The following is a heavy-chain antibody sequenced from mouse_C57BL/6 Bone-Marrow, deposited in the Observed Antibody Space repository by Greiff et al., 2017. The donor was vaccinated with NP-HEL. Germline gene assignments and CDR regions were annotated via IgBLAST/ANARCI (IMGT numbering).Heavy chain of an antibody. V-gene: IGHV1-37*01. CDR3: ARKGEITTVERDYYAMDY. J-gene: IGHJ4*01. CDR2: INPYNGDT. CDR1: GYSFTGYF. D-gene: IGHD1-1*01. Sequence: EVQLQQSGPELVKPGASVKISCKASGYSFTGYFMNWVKQSHGKSLEWIGRINPYNGDTFYNQKFKGKATLTVDKSSSTAHMELLSLTSEDVAVYYCARKGEITTVERDYYAMDYWGQGTSVTVSS.